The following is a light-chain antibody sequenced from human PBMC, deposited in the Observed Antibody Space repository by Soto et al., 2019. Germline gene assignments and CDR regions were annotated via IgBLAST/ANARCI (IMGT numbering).Light chain of an antibody. CDR3: SSYTDRKNLV. J-gene: IGLJ1*01. CDR1: SSNIGNNY. V-gene: IGLV1-51*01. CDR2: DNH. Sequence: QSVLTQPPSVSAAPGQKVTISCSGSSSNIGNNYVSWFQQLPGTAPKLLIYDNHKRPSGVPDRFSGSKSGNTASLTVSALQAEDEADYYCSSYTDRKNLVFGTGTKLTVL.